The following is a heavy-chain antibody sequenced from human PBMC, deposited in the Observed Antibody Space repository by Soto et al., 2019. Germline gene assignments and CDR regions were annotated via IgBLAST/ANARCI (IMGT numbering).Heavy chain of an antibody. CDR2: IYPGDSDT. V-gene: IGHV5-51*01. J-gene: IGHJ6*02. CDR3: AASIFYYGMDV. CDR1: GYTFTNYW. Sequence: PGESLKISCTGSGYTFTNYWIGWVRQMPGKGPEWMGIIYPGDSDTKYNPSFQGQVTISAAKSITTTYLQWSSLKASDTAIYYCAASIFYYGMDVWGQGTMVTVSS.